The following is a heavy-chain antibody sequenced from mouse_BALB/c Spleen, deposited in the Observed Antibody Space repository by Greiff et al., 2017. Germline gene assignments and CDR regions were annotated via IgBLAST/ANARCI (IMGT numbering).Heavy chain of an antibody. CDR3: ARDDYYGSSLAWFAY. Sequence: EVHLVESGGGLVKPGGSLKLSCAASGFTFSDYYMYWVRQTPEKRLEWVATISDGGSYTYYPDSVKGRFTISRDNAKNNLYLQMSSLKSEDTAMYYCARDDYYGSSLAWFAYWGQGTLVTVSA. J-gene: IGHJ3*01. CDR1: GFTFSDYY. CDR2: ISDGGSYT. V-gene: IGHV5-4*02. D-gene: IGHD1-1*01.